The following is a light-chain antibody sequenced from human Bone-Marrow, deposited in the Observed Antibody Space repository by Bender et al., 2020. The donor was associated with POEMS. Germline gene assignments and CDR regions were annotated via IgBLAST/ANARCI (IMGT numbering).Light chain of an antibody. V-gene: IGLV7-43*01. CDR1: TGAVTSDFY. CDR2: TTN. J-gene: IGLJ3*02. CDR3: LLQFGGARIHWV. Sequence: HTVVTQEPLLTVSPGGTVTFTCASSTGAVTSDFYPNWFQQKPGQAPRPLIYTTNKKHSWTPARFSGSLLGGKAALTLSGVQPEDEAEYYCLLQFGGARIHWVFGGGTKLTVL.